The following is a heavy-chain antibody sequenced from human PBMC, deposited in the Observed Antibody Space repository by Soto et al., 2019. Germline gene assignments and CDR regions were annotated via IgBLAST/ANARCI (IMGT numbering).Heavy chain of an antibody. J-gene: IGHJ4*01. D-gene: IGHD5-18*01. CDR1: GGSISSGNYC. CDR2: IHYRGSS. Sequence: QVQLQESGPGLVKPSQSLSLTCTVSGGSISSGNYCWSWIRQPPGKGLEWIGFIHYRGSSYYNPSLKSRVTISVDTSKNQFSLKLDSVTAADTAVYYCARDLDTATYFDYWGHGTLVTVSS. V-gene: IGHV4-30-4*01. CDR3: ARDLDTATYFDY.